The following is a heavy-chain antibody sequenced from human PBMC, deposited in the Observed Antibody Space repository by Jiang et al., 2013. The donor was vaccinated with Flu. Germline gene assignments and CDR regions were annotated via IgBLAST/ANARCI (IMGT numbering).Heavy chain of an antibody. Sequence: LLKPSETLSLTCAVYGGSFSGYYWSWIRQPPGKGLEWIGEINHSGSTNYNPSLKSRVTISVDTSKNQFSLKLSSVTAADTAVYYCARGLGGSYYLYPYWGQGTLVTVSS. D-gene: IGHD1-26*01. V-gene: IGHV4-34*01. J-gene: IGHJ4*02. CDR3: ARGLGGSYYLYPY. CDR1: GGSFSGYY. CDR2: INHSGST.